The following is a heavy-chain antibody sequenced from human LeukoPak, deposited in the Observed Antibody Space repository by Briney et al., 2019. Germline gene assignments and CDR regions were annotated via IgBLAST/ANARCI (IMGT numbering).Heavy chain of an antibody. Sequence: ASVKVSCKASGGTFSSYAISWVRQAPGQGLEWMGRIIPIFGTANYAQKFQGRVTITADKSTSTAYMELSSLRSEDTAVYYCARYSSYWSFDYWGQGTLVTVSS. J-gene: IGHJ4*02. D-gene: IGHD6-19*01. V-gene: IGHV1-69*06. CDR3: ARYSSYWSFDY. CDR1: GGTFSSYA. CDR2: IIPIFGTA.